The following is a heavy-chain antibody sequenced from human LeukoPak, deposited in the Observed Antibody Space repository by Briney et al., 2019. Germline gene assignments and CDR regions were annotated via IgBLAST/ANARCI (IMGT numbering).Heavy chain of an antibody. Sequence: ASVKVSCKASGYTFTSYGISWVRQAPGQGLEWMGWISAYNGNTNYAQKLQGRVTMTTDTSTSTAYMELRSLRSDDTAVYYCARLEGYCSSTSCCSWDYYYYMDVWGKGTTVTVSS. V-gene: IGHV1-18*01. CDR1: GYTFTSYG. CDR2: ISAYNGNT. D-gene: IGHD2-2*01. CDR3: ARLEGYCSSTSCCSWDYYYYMDV. J-gene: IGHJ6*03.